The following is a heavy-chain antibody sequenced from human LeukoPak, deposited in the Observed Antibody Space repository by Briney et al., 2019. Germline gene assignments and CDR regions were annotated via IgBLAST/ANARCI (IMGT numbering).Heavy chain of an antibody. CDR1: GGTFSSYA. CDR2: IIPILGIA. J-gene: IGHJ5*02. V-gene: IGHV1-69*04. Sequence: ASVKVSCKASGGTFSSYAISWVRQVPGQGLEWMGRIIPILGIANYAQKFQGRVTITADKSTSTAYMELSSLRSEDTAVYYCARNYDILTGYGFWFDPWGQGTLVTVSS. CDR3: ARNYDILTGYGFWFDP. D-gene: IGHD3-9*01.